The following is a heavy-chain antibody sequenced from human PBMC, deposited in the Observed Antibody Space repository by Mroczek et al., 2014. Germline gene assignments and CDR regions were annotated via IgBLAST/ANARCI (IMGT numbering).Heavy chain of an antibody. CDR2: ISYDGSNK. CDR1: GFTFSSYG. Sequence: QVQLQESGGGVVQPGRSLRLSCAASGFTFSSYGMHWVRQAPGKGLEWVAVISYDGSNKYYADSVKGRFTISRDNSKNTLYLQMNSLRAEDTAVYYCAKDHGDYGVSYFDYWGQGTLVTVSS. V-gene: IGHV3-30*18. CDR3: AKDHGDYGVSYFDY. D-gene: IGHD4-17*01. J-gene: IGHJ4*02.